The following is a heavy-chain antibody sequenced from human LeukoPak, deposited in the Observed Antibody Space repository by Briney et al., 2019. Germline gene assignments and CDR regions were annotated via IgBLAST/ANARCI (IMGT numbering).Heavy chain of an antibody. CDR1: GGTFSSYA. D-gene: IGHD3-3*01. CDR2: IIPIFGTA. V-gene: IGHV1-69*05. CDR3: AATYYDFWSGYYRDFDY. J-gene: IGHJ4*02. Sequence: SVKVSCKASGGTFSSYAISWVRQAPGQGLEWMGRIIPIFGTANYAQKFQGRVTITTDESTSTAYMELSSLRSEDTAVYYCAATYYDFWSGYYRDFDYWGQGPLVTVSS.